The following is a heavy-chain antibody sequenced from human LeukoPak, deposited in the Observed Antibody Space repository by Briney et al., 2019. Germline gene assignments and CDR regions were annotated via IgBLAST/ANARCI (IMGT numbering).Heavy chain of an antibody. CDR2: IYSSGTT. CDR1: GGSISISTYY. Sequence: SETLSLTCTVSGGSISISTYYWGWVRQPPGKGLEWIVSIYSSGTTYYNPSLKGQFTISVDTSNNHFSLKLSSVTAADTAVYYCARDFRGGYDFWNGYYTPYYFDYWGQGTLVTVSP. D-gene: IGHD3-3*01. V-gene: IGHV4-39*07. J-gene: IGHJ4*02. CDR3: ARDFRGGYDFWNGYYTPYYFDY.